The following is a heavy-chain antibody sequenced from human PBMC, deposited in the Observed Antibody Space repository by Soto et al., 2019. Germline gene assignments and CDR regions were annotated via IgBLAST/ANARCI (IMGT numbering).Heavy chain of an antibody. CDR1: GGTFSSYT. CDR2: IIPILGIA. Sequence: QVQLVQSGAEVKKPGSSVKVSCKASGGTFSSYTISWVRQAPGQGLEWMGRIIPILGIANYAQKFQGRVTITADKSTSTAYMELSSLRSEDTAVYYCARDSGSLEYCSSTSCPYYYYMDVWGKGTTVTVSS. D-gene: IGHD2-2*01. V-gene: IGHV1-69*08. CDR3: ARDSGSLEYCSSTSCPYYYYMDV. J-gene: IGHJ6*03.